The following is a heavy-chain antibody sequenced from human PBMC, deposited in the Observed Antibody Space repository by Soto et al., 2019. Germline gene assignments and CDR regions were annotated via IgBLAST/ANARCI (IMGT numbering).Heavy chain of an antibody. CDR2: INSDGSST. J-gene: IGHJ4*02. CDR3: VRTSLVVAAATREDY. V-gene: IGHV3-74*01. D-gene: IGHD2-15*01. CDR1: GFTFSSYW. Sequence: DVQLVESGGGLVQPGGSLRLSCAASGFTFSSYWMHWVRQAPGKGLVWVSRINSDGSSTSYADSGKGRFTISRDNAKNTLYLQMNSLRAEDTAVYYCVRTSLVVAAATREDYWGQGTLVTVSS.